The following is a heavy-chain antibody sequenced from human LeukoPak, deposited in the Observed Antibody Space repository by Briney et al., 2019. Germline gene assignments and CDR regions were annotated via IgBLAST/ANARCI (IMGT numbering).Heavy chain of an antibody. V-gene: IGHV3-74*01. CDR1: GFPFSSYW. Sequence: GGSLRLSCAASGFPFSSYWMHWVRPAPGKGLVWVSRINSDGSSTSYADSVKGRFTISRDNAKNTLYLQMNSLRAEDTAVYYCARDGYYDILTGYPHNWFDPWGQGTLVTVSS. CDR3: ARDGYYDILTGYPHNWFDP. J-gene: IGHJ5*02. D-gene: IGHD3-9*01. CDR2: INSDGSST.